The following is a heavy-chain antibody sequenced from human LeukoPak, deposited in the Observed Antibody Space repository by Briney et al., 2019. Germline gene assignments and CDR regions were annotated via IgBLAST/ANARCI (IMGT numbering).Heavy chain of an antibody. CDR1: GFTFSSYA. D-gene: IGHD4-17*01. V-gene: IGHV3-23*01. J-gene: IGHJ1*01. CDR3: AKQRGDYGDYAEYFQH. CDR2: ISGSGGST. Sequence: PGGSLRLSCAASGFTFSSYAMSWVRQAPGKGLEWVSAISGSGGSTYYADSVKGRFTISRDNSKNTLYLKMKSLRAEDTAVYYCAKQRGDYGDYAEYFQHWGQGTLVTVSS.